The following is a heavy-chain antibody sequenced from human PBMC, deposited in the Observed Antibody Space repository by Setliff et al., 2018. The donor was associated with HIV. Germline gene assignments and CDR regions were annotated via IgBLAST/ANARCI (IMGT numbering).Heavy chain of an antibody. CDR1: GYTFTTYG. V-gene: IGHV1-18*01. CDR2: ISAYNGNT. CDR3: ARLGLFYDAFNI. D-gene: IGHD3-22*01. Sequence: ASVKVSCKASGYTFTTYGISWVRQAPGQGLEWMGWISAYNGNTNYAQKFQGRVTMTTDTSTSTAYMDLRSLRSDDTAVYYCARLGLFYDAFNIWGQGTKVTVSS. J-gene: IGHJ3*02.